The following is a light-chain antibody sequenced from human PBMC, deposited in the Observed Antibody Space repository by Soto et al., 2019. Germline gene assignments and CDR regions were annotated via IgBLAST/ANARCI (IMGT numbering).Light chain of an antibody. CDR3: QSCDSGLTASGV. V-gene: IGLV1-40*01. CDR1: SSNIGAGYD. CDR2: GNI. J-gene: IGLJ1*01. Sequence: SVLTQPPAVSGAPGQRVNISCTGSSSNIGAGYDVHWYQQLPGTAPKLLIYGNINRPSGVPDRFFGSKSGTSASLAITVLQAEYEAYYYCQSCDSGLTASGVFGTGPNVTVL.